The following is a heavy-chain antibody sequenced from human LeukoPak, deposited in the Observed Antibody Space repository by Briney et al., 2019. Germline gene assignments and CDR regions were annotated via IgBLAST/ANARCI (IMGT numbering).Heavy chain of an antibody. CDR2: IKQDGSEK. CDR1: GFTFSSYA. Sequence: GGSLRLSCAASGFTFSSYAMSWVRQAPGKGLEWVANIKQDGSEKFYVASVKGRFTISRDNGKSSLYLQMNSLRAEDTALYYCATSYDMGWLIGYWGQGTLVTVSS. D-gene: IGHD3/OR15-3a*01. V-gene: IGHV3-7*03. CDR3: ATSYDMGWLIGY. J-gene: IGHJ4*02.